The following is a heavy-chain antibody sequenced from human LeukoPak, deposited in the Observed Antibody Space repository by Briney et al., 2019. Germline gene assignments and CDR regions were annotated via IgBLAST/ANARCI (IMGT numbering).Heavy chain of an antibody. CDR2: ISLSGSTV. J-gene: IGHJ6*02. Sequence: GGSLRLSCAASGFTFSDYYMSWVRQAPWKGLEWVSYISLSGSTVYYADSVKGRFTISRDNAKNSLYLQMNSLRAEDTAVYYCARDFTHTAVVIYYYGLDVWGQGTTVTVSS. V-gene: IGHV3-11*01. CDR3: ARDFTHTAVVIYYYGLDV. CDR1: GFTFSDYY. D-gene: IGHD5-18*01.